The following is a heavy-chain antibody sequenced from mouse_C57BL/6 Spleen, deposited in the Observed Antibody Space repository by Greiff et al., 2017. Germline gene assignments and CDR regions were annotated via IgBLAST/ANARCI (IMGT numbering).Heavy chain of an antibody. J-gene: IGHJ1*03. Sequence: QVQLQQPGAELVKPGASVKMSCKASGYTFTSYWITWVKQRPGQGLEWIGDIYPGSGSTNYNEKFKSKATLTVDTSSSTAYMQLSSLTSKDAAVXYDASDDYGSRGDCDVWGTGTTVTVSS. CDR1: GYTFTSYW. CDR3: ASDDYGSRGDCDV. V-gene: IGHV1-55*01. D-gene: IGHD1-1*01. CDR2: IYPGSGST.